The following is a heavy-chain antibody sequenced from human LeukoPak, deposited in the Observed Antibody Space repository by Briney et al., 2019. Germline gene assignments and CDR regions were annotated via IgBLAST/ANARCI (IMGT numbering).Heavy chain of an antibody. CDR2: TSSDLNVK. Sequence: GGSLRLSCAASGFTFRNYVIHWVRQAPGKGLEWVAVTSSDLNVKLYADSVKGRFTISRDNSRSTLYLQMNSLRPEDTAIYYCAREGYYGSGSPPSLYFDYWGQGTLVTVPS. CDR3: AREGYYGSGSPPSLYFDY. V-gene: IGHV3-30-3*01. J-gene: IGHJ4*02. D-gene: IGHD3-10*01. CDR1: GFTFRNYV.